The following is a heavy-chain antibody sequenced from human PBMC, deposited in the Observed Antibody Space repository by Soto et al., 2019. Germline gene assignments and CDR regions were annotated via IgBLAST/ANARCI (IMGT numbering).Heavy chain of an antibody. V-gene: IGHV1-69*06. CDR2: IIPIFGTA. Sequence: QVQLVQSGAEVKKPGSSVKVSCKASGGTFSSYAISWVRQAPGQGLEWMGGIIPIFGTANYAQKFQGRVTITADKSTSTAYMELSSLRSEDTAVYYCARHYYSSTSCTYDYWGQGTLVTVSS. CDR1: GGTFSSYA. J-gene: IGHJ4*02. D-gene: IGHD2-2*01. CDR3: ARHYYSSTSCTYDY.